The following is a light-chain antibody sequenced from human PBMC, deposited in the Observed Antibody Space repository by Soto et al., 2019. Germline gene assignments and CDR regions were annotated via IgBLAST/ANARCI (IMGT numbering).Light chain of an antibody. Sequence: DIQMTQSPFSLSASLGDRGTIXXRASQSMSQYLIWDQLKPGKAPKLXXYASSSLQSGVPSRFSGSGSGTDFTLTISSLQPEDFATYYCQQSYSTPTSTFGPGTRLEIK. J-gene: IGKJ5*01. V-gene: IGKV1-39*01. CDR3: QQSYSTPTST. CDR1: QSMSQY. CDR2: ASS.